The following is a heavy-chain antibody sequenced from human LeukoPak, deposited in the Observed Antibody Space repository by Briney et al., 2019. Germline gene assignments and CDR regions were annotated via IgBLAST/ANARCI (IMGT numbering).Heavy chain of an antibody. CDR2: ISAYNGNT. J-gene: IGHJ5*02. V-gene: IGHV1-18*01. CDR1: GYTFTSYG. CDR3: ARRNLWRFDP. D-gene: IGHD2-21*01. Sequence: ASVKVSCKASGYTFTSYGISWVRQAPGQGLEWMGWISAYNGNTNYAQKLQGRVTMTRDMSTSTVYMELSSLRSEDTAVYYCARRNLWRFDPWGQGTLVTVSS.